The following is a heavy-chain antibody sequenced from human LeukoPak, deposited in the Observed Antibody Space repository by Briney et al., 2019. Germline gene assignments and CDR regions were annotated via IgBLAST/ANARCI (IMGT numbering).Heavy chain of an antibody. J-gene: IGHJ4*02. CDR2: ISGSGGST. Sequence: PGGSLRLSCAASGFTFGNNAMTWVRQSPGKGLERVSAISGSGGSTYYADSVKGRFTISRDNSKNTLYLQMNSLRAEDTAVYYCAKDAHTVTTFDYWGQGTPVTVSS. D-gene: IGHD4-17*01. CDR3: AKDAHTVTTFDY. V-gene: IGHV3-23*01. CDR1: GFTFGNNA.